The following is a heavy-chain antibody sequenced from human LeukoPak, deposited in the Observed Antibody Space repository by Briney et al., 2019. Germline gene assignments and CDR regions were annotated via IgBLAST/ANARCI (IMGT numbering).Heavy chain of an antibody. CDR2: IRYDGSNK. V-gene: IGHV3-30*02. Sequence: GGSLRLSCAASGFTFSSYGMRWVRQAPGKGLEWVAFIRYDGSNKYYADSVKGRFTISRDNSKNTLYLQMNSLRAEDTAVYYCAKDHDPTYYYDSSGYPLDYWGQGTLVTVSS. D-gene: IGHD3-22*01. CDR3: AKDHDPTYYYDSSGYPLDY. CDR1: GFTFSSYG. J-gene: IGHJ4*02.